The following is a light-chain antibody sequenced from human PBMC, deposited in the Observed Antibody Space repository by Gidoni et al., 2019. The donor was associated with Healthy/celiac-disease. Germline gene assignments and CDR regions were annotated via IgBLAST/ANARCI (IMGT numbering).Light chain of an antibody. J-gene: IGKJ2*01. Sequence: DIQMTQSPSTLSASVVDRVTITCRASQSISIWLAWYQQKPGKAPKLLIYKASSLESGVPSRFSGSGSGTEFTLTISSLQPDDFATYYCQQYNSYLYTFGQGTKLEIK. CDR2: KAS. V-gene: IGKV1-5*03. CDR3: QQYNSYLYT. CDR1: QSISIW.